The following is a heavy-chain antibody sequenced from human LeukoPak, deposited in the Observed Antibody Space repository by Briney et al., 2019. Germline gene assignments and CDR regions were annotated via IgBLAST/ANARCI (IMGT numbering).Heavy chain of an antibody. Sequence: GGSLRLSCAASGFTFSSYWMSWVRQAPGKGLEWVAHINQDGSEEHYMDSVKARFTTSRDNAKNSLSLQMNSLRAEDTAVYYCVRDGGVSGYDLLDYWGQGTLVTVSS. CDR3: VRDGGVSGYDLLDY. CDR1: GFTFSSYW. J-gene: IGHJ4*02. CDR2: INQDGSEE. D-gene: IGHD5-12*01. V-gene: IGHV3-7*01.